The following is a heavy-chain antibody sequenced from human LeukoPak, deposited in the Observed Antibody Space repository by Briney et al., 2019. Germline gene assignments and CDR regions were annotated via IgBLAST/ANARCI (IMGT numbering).Heavy chain of an antibody. CDR2: ISGSGGST. J-gene: IGHJ4*02. V-gene: IGHV3-23*01. CDR3: AKPATYYYGSGSYWGFDY. D-gene: IGHD3-10*01. Sequence: PGGSLRLSCAASGFTFSSHAMSWVRQAPGKGLEWVSAISGSGGSTYYADSVKGGFTISRDNSKSTLYLQMNSLRAEDTAVYYCAKPATYYYGSGSYWGFDYWGQGTLVTVSS. CDR1: GFTFSSHA.